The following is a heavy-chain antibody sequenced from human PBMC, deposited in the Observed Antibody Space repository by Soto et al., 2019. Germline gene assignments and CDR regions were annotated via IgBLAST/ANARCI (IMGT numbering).Heavy chain of an antibody. CDR3: ARGRPTGYSYYGMDV. Sequence: GGSLRLSCAASGFTFNSYSMNWVRQAPGKGLEWVSSISSSSTFIYDADSVKGRLSISRDNAKHSLFLQMNSLRAEDTAVYFCARGRPTGYSYYGMDVWGQGTTVTVSS. J-gene: IGHJ6*02. CDR2: ISSSSTFI. CDR1: GFTFNSYS. V-gene: IGHV3-21*01. D-gene: IGHD1-1*01.